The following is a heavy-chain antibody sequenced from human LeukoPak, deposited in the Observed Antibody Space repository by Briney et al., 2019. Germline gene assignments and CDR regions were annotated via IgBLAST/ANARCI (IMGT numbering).Heavy chain of an antibody. J-gene: IGHJ6*03. Sequence: GGSLRLSCAASGFTFSNYGINWVRQAPGKGLEWVAFIRYDGSNKYYADSVKGRFTISRDNSKNTLYLQMNSLRAEDTAVYYCARAPRVPREPPLYYYYYMDVWGKGTTVTISS. CDR2: IRYDGSNK. V-gene: IGHV3-30*02. CDR3: ARAPRVPREPPLYYYYYMDV. CDR1: GFTFSNYG. D-gene: IGHD1-26*01.